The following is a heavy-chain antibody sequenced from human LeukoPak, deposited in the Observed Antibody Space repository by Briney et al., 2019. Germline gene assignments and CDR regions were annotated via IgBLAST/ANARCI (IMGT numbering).Heavy chain of an antibody. Sequence: SQTLSLTCAISGDSVSSNSGAWNWIRHSPSRGLEWLGRTYYGSRWFNDYAESVKGRIIINPDTSKNQFSLQLNSVTPEDTAVYYCARDRGIPAAHGAFDIWGQGTTVTVSS. CDR1: GDSVSSNSGA. CDR3: ARDRGIPAAHGAFDI. D-gene: IGHD6-13*01. V-gene: IGHV6-1*01. CDR2: TYYGSRWFN. J-gene: IGHJ3*02.